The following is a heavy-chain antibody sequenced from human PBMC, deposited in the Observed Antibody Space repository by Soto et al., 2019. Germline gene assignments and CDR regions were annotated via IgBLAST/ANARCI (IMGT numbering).Heavy chain of an antibody. CDR2: IYYSGST. CDR3: ARALTRWNGMDV. J-gene: IGHJ6*02. D-gene: IGHD2-15*01. V-gene: IGHV4-30-4*01. CDR1: GGSISSGDYY. Sequence: PSETLSLTCTVSGGSISSGDYYWSWIRQPPGKGLEWIGYIYYSGSTYYNPSLKSRVTISVDTSKNQFSLKLSSVTAADTAVYYCARALTRWNGMDVWGQGTTVTVSS.